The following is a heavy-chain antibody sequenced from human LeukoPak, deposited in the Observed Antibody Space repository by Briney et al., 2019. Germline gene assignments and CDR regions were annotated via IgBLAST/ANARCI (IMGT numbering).Heavy chain of an antibody. CDR1: GSIFSTDW. J-gene: IGHJ5*02. V-gene: IGHV5-51*01. CDR2: IYPGDSDT. Sequence: NPGASLQISCKCFGSIFSTDWIGLVRPVPGKGLELMGIIYPGDSDTRYSPSFQGQVTISADRSTNTAYLQWSSLKASDTAMYYCARRPGTWFDPWGQGTLVTVSS. CDR3: ARRPGTWFDP.